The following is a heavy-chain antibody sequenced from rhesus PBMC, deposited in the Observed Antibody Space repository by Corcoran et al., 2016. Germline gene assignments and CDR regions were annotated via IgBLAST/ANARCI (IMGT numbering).Heavy chain of an antibody. CDR3: ARKEFPYYFDY. CDR2: IYWNDDK. J-gene: IGHJ4*01. CDR1: GFSLSTSGMG. V-gene: IGHV2-1*01. D-gene: IGHD1-32*01. Sequence: QVTLKESGPALVKPTQPLPLTCTFSGFSLSTSGMGVGWLRPPSRKTLEWLAHIYWNDDKNYSTSLKSRLTISKDTSKNQVVLTMTNMDPVDTATYYCARKEFPYYFDYWGQGVLVTVSS.